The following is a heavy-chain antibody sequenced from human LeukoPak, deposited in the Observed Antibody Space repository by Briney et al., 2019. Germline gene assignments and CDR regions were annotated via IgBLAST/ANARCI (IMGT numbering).Heavy chain of an antibody. V-gene: IGHV1-18*01. J-gene: IGHJ3*02. CDR3: ARLPLLHDAFDI. CDR2: ISAYNGNT. Sequence: GASVKVSCKASGGTFSSYAISWVRQAPGQGLEWMGWISAYNGNTNYAQKLQGRVTTTTDTSTSTAYMELRSLRSDDTAVYYCARLPLLHDAFDIWGQGTMVTVSS. CDR1: GGTFSSYA.